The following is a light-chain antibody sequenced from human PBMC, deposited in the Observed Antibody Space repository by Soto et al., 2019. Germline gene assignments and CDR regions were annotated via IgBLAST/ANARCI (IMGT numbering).Light chain of an antibody. Sequence: DIVLTQSPGTLLLSEEERAALSCRASQSVTDTYLAWYQQKPGQAPRLIIYGTSIKATGISDRFTGSGSGTDFTLTISRLAPEDFAVYYGQQYGSSPVTFGGGTRVEI. J-gene: IGKJ4*01. V-gene: IGKV3-20*01. CDR1: QSVTDTY. CDR3: QQYGSSPVT. CDR2: GTS.